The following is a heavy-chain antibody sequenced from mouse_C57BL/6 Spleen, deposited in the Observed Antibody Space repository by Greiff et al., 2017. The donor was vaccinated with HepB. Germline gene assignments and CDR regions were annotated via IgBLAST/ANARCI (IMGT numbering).Heavy chain of an antibody. CDR1: GFTFSDYG. CDR2: ISSGSSTI. Sequence: EVKLMESGGGLVKPGGSLKLSCAASGFTFSDYGMHWVRQAPEKGLEWVAYISSGSSTIYYADTVKGRFTISRENANNTLFLQMTSLRSEDTAMYYCASGSSYYAMDYWGQGTSVTVSS. J-gene: IGHJ4*01. CDR3: ASGSSYYAMDY. V-gene: IGHV5-17*01.